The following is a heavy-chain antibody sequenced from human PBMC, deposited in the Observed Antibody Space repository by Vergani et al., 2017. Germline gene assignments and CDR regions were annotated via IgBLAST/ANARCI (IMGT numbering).Heavy chain of an antibody. J-gene: IGHJ1*01. CDR3: ATKSCGTAGCQIGYFRE. Sequence: QVHLVESGGGVVQPGRSLRLSCVVSGFTSSDYGRHWVGQAPGKGLEWVAVLSYDGTQKYYADSVKGRLTISRDNSKSTLYLQMNSLRTEDTAVYYCATKSCGTAGCQIGYFREWGQGTLVTVSS. V-gene: IGHV3-30*03. D-gene: IGHD1-1*01. CDR1: GFTSSDYG. CDR2: LSYDGTQK.